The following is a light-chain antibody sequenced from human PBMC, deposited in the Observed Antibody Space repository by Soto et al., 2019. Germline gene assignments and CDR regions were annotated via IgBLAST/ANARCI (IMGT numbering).Light chain of an antibody. CDR3: QYYGSSPRGT. V-gene: IGKV3-20*01. CDR1: QSVSSSF. J-gene: IGKJ2*01. Sequence: EIVLTQSPGTLSLSPGERATLSCRASQSVSSSFFAWYQQRPGQAPRLLIFGASIRATGIPDRFSGSGSGTDFTLTISRLEAEDFAVYYYQYYGSSPRGTFGQGTKLEI. CDR2: GAS.